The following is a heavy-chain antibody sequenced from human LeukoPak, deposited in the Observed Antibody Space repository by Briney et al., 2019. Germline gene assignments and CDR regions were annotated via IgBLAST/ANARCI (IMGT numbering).Heavy chain of an antibody. CDR1: GFTFSSHG. V-gene: IGHV3-33*01. J-gene: IGHJ4*02. CDR2: IWYDGSNK. D-gene: IGHD4-23*01. CDR3: ARDEDYGGNSNFDY. Sequence: GGPLRLSCGASGFTFSSHGMHWVRQAPGKGLEGVAVIWYDGSNKYCGDSVKGRFTISRDNSKNTLYLQMNSLRAEDTAVYYCARDEDYGGNSNFDYWGQGTLVTVSS.